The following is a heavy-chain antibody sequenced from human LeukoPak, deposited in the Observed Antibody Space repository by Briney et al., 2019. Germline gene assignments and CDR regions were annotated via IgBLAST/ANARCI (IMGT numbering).Heavy chain of an antibody. CDR2: IYCSGST. CDR3: AREGYDFWSGYYNGPFDY. CDR1: GGSISSGDYY. V-gene: IGHV4-30-4*08. D-gene: IGHD3-3*01. J-gene: IGHJ4*02. Sequence: SQTLSLTCTVSGGSISSGDYYWSWIRQPPGKGLEWIGYIYCSGSTYYNPSLKSRVTISVDTSKNQFSLKLSSVTAADTAVYYCAREGYDFWSGYYNGPFDYWGQGTLVTVSS.